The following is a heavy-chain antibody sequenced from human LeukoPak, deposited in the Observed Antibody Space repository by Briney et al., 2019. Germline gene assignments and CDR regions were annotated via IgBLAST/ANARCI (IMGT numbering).Heavy chain of an antibody. D-gene: IGHD3-22*01. CDR3: TTGLWYYDSSGYYLVDY. CDR2: IKSKTDGGTT. CDR1: GFTFSNAW. J-gene: IGHJ4*02. V-gene: IGHV3-15*01. Sequence: PGGSLRLSCAASGFTFSNAWMSWVRQAPGKGLEWVGRIKSKTDGGTTDYAAPVKGRFNISRDDSKNTLYLQMNSLKTEDTAVYYCTTGLWYYDSSGYYLVDYWGQGTLVTVSS.